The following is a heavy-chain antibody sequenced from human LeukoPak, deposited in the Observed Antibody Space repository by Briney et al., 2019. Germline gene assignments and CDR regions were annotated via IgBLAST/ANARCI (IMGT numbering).Heavy chain of an antibody. V-gene: IGHV4-30-4*07. D-gene: IGHD3-9*01. CDR1: GGSISSGGYS. J-gene: IGHJ4*02. Sequence: PSQTLSLTCAVSGGSISSGGYSWSWIRQAPGKGLEWIGYVYYSGSAYYNPSLKSRVTISVDTSKNQFSLKLTSVSAADTAVYYCTRGESAWLHDYGGQGTLVTVSS. CDR3: TRGESAWLHDY. CDR2: VYYSGSA.